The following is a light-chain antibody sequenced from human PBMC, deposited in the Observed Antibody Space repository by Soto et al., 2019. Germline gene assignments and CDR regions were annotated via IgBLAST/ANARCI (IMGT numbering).Light chain of an antibody. Sequence: PGERDTLSCMASQSLSSSLAWYQQKPGQAPRVLIYDTSSRATGIPARFSGSGSGTDFTLTISSLEPEDSAVYYCQQYKDWPHTFGQGTKVDIK. V-gene: IGKV3-11*01. J-gene: IGKJ1*01. CDR1: QSLSSS. CDR2: DTS. CDR3: QQYKDWPHT.